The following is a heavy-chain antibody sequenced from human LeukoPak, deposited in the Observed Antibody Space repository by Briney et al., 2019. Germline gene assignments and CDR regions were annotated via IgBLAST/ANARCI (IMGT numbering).Heavy chain of an antibody. Sequence: GASVKVSCTASGYTFTGYYMHWVRQAPGQGLEWMGWINPNSGGTNYAQKFQGRVTMTRDTSISTAYMELSRLRSDDTAVYYCARVAVYSSSWVPEGPFDYWGQGTLVTVSS. CDR1: GYTFTGYY. CDR2: INPNSGGT. CDR3: ARVAVYSSSWVPEGPFDY. D-gene: IGHD6-13*01. V-gene: IGHV1-2*02. J-gene: IGHJ4*02.